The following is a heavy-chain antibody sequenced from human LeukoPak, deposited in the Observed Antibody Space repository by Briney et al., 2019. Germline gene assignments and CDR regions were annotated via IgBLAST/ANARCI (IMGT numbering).Heavy chain of an antibody. CDR1: GFTVSSNY. CDR3: ARLPPVRDYYYMDV. CDR2: TYSGGGT. J-gene: IGHJ6*03. V-gene: IGHV3-53*01. D-gene: IGHD4-17*01. Sequence: GGSLRLSCAVSGFTVSSNYMNWVRQAPGKGLEWVSVTYSGGGTYYADSVKGRFTISRDDSKNTLHLQMNSLRAEDTAVYYCARLPPVRDYYYMDVWGKGTTVTVSS.